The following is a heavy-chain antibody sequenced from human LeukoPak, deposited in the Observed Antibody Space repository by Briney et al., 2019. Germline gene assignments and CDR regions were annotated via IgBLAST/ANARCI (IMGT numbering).Heavy chain of an antibody. CDR1: GGSISSSSYY. V-gene: IGHV4-39*01. CDR3: ASRYDYSNYIDY. Sequence: SETLCLTCTVSGGSISSSSYYWGWIRQPPGKGLEWIGTIYYSGSTYYNPSLKSRVTISVDTSKNQFSLKLSSVTAADTAVYYCASRYDYSNYIDYWGQGTLVTVSS. CDR2: IYYSGST. J-gene: IGHJ4*02. D-gene: IGHD4-11*01.